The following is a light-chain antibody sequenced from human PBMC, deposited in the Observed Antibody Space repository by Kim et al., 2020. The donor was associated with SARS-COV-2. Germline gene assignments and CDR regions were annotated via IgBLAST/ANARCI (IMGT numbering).Light chain of an antibody. J-gene: IGKJ1*01. CDR2: KAA. CDR1: QTVEYG. CDR3: QQYKSYPWT. V-gene: IGKV1-5*03. Sequence: ACGGDRGGMAGRGSQTVEYGVAGCRRRPGRAPSLLIYKAANVESGVPSRFSGSGSGTEFGRAISSLQPDDFATDYCQQYKSYPWTFGQGTEVDIK.